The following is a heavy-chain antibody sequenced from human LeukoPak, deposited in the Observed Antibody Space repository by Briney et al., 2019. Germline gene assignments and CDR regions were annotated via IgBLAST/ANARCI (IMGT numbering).Heavy chain of an antibody. CDR1: GCPFSDYW. CDR3: SRSLDY. V-gene: IGHV3-7*01. Sequence: GRSLRLSCAASGCPFSDYWMYWVPQAPGKGVEWVANINQDGRIQCYADSVRGRFIISRNNAKNSLYLQMYSLRAEDTAIYFCSRSLDYLGQGALVTVSS. CDR2: INQDGRIQ. J-gene: IGHJ4*02.